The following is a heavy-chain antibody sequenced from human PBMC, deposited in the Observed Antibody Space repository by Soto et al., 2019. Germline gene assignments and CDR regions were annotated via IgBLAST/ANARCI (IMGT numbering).Heavy chain of an antibody. V-gene: IGHV3-23*01. Sequence: PVGSLRLSCAASGFTFSSYAMSWVRQAPGKGLEWVSAISGSGGSTYYADSVKGRFTISRDNSKNTLYLQMNSLRAEDTAVYYCAKSGLAAAGPNWFDPWGQGTLVTVSS. CDR2: ISGSGGST. J-gene: IGHJ5*02. CDR3: AKSGLAAAGPNWFDP. CDR1: GFTFSSYA. D-gene: IGHD6-13*01.